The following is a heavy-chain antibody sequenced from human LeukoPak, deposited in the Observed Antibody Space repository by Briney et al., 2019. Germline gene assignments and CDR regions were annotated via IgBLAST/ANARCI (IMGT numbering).Heavy chain of an antibody. CDR1: GFTFSRYW. CDR2: IGDDGSTT. J-gene: IGHJ5*02. V-gene: IGHV3-74*01. CDR3: ARASRGNWFDP. D-gene: IGHD3-10*01. Sequence: GGSLRLACAASGFTFSRYWMHWVRQAPGKGLVWVSRIGDDGSTTAYADSVKGRFTISRDNAKNTLYLQMNSLRTEDTAVYYCARASRGNWFDPWGQGTLVTVSS.